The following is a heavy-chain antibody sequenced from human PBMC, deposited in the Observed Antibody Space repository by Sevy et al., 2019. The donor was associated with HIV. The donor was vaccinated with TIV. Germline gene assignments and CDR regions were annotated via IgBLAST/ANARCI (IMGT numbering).Heavy chain of an antibody. CDR1: GGTFSSYA. J-gene: IGHJ6*02. D-gene: IGHD2-2*01. Sequence: ASVKVSCKASGGTFSSYAISWVRQAPGQGLEWMGGIIPIFGTANYAQKFQGRVTITADESTSTAYMELSSLRSEDTAVYYCAIPYCNSTSCPSYGMDVWGQGTTVTVSS. CDR2: IIPIFGTA. V-gene: IGHV1-69*13. CDR3: AIPYCNSTSCPSYGMDV.